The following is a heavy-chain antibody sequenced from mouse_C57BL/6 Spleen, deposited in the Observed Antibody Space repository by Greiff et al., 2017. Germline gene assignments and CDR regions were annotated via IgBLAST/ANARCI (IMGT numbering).Heavy chain of an antibody. J-gene: IGHJ1*03. V-gene: IGHV1-53*01. CDR2: INPSNGGT. CDR1: GYTFTSYW. D-gene: IGHD2-1*01. Sequence: QVQLQQPGTELVKPGASVKLSCKASGYTFTSYWMHWVKQRPGQGLEWIGNINPSNGGTNYNEKFKSKATLTVDKSSSTAYMQLSSLTSEDSAVNYGARSGAYGNYVPRGVWGTGTTVTVSS. CDR3: ARSGAYGNYVPRGV.